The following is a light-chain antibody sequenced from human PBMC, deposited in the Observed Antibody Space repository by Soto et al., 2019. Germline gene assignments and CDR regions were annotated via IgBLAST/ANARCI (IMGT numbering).Light chain of an antibody. CDR2: KTS. Sequence: DIQMTQSPSTLSASVGDRVTITCRASQSISSCLAWYQQKPGKAPNLLIYKTSSLESGVPSRFSGSGSGTEFTLTLNSLQPDDFATYYCQQYDSYPLTFGGGTKVEIK. CDR1: QSISSC. CDR3: QQYDSYPLT. V-gene: IGKV1-5*03. J-gene: IGKJ4*01.